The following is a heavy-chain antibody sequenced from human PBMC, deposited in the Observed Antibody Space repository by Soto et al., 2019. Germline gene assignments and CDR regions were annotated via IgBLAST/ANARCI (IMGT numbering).Heavy chain of an antibody. V-gene: IGHV1-18*04. CDR1: GYTFSNYG. D-gene: IGHD3-10*01. J-gene: IGHJ4*02. Sequence: QVQLVQSGDEVKKSGASVKVSCKASGYTFSNYGISWVRQAPGQGLEWMGWISGYNGLTAYAQNVQGRVTMTIDTPTTTVFMEMTGLRSNDTAVYYCARDEGIRGFDSWGQGTLFTVSS. CDR3: ARDEGIRGFDS. CDR2: ISGYNGLT.